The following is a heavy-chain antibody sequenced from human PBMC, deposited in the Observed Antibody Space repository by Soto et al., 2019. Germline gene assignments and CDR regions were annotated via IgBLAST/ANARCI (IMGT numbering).Heavy chain of an antibody. V-gene: IGHV3-9*01. D-gene: IGHD3-10*01. J-gene: IGHJ3*01. CDR2: ISGNSGSS. Sequence: GGSLRLSCVASGFTFADYSLHWVRQVPGKGLEWVAGISGNSGSSGYADSVRGRFTVSRDNAKNSLFLQMSSLSPEDTALYYCTKRRSARPGFDAFDLWGQGTMVTVSS. CDR1: GFTFADYS. CDR3: TKRRSARPGFDAFDL.